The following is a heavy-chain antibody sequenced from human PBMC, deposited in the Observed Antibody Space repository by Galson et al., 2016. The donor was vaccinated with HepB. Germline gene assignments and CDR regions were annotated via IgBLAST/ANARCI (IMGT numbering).Heavy chain of an antibody. CDR1: GFTFSTYG. J-gene: IGHJ5*02. D-gene: IGHD2-15*01. CDR3: TKQVAEGGLGDT. CDR2: LSYNGLNQ. Sequence: SLRLSCAASGFTFSTYGMHWVRQAPGKGLEWLAGLSYNGLNQHYPDSLMGRFTVSRDNSKSIMYLQMDSLRPDDTAVYYCTKQVAEGGLGDTWGQGTVVTVSS. V-gene: IGHV3-30*18.